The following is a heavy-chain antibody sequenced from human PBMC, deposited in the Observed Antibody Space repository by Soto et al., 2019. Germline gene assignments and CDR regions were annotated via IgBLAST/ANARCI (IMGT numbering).Heavy chain of an antibody. V-gene: IGHV3-11*01. CDR2: ISSSGSTV. Sequence: GVSLRLSCAASGFTFSDYYMSWIRQAPGKGLEWVSHISSSGSTVYYADSVRGRFTISRDNAKNSLYLQMNSLRAEDTAVYYCARDWPPDPRRSSSTYYYMDVWGKGATVTVSS. D-gene: IGHD6-6*01. J-gene: IGHJ6*03. CDR3: ARDWPPDPRRSSSTYYYMDV. CDR1: GFTFSDYY.